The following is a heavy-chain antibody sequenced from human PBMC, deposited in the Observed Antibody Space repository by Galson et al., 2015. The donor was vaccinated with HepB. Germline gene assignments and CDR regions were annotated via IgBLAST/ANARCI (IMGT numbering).Heavy chain of an antibody. CDR2: ISYDGTNK. V-gene: IGHV3-30*18. Sequence: SLRLSCAASGFTFSTYGMHWVRQAPGKGLDWVAFISYDGTNKYYGDSVKGRFTISRDNSKNTLYLQVNSLRVEDTSVYYCAKGSSGRFLSHPPDYWGQGSLATVSS. D-gene: IGHD3-22*01. CDR1: GFTFSTYG. J-gene: IGHJ4*02. CDR3: AKGSSGRFLSHPPDY.